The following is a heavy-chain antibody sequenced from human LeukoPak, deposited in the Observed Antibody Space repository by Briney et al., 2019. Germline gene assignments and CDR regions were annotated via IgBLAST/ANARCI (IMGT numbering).Heavy chain of an antibody. V-gene: IGHV3-33*01. J-gene: IGHJ3*02. CDR3: ARDGFTTSHAFDI. D-gene: IGHD1-14*01. CDR2: FWYDGTDA. CDR1: GFTVSTYG. Sequence: PGRSLRLSCAASGFTVSTYGMHWIRQAPGRGLEWVAFFWYDGTDAFYGDSVKGRFTITRDNSQNTLHLQMNSLRVEGTAVYYCARDGFTTSHAFDIWGQGTTVTVSP.